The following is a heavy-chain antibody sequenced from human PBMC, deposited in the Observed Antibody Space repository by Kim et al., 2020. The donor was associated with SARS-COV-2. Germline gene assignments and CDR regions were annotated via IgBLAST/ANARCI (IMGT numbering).Heavy chain of an antibody. J-gene: IGHJ4*02. Sequence: GGSLRLSCVVSGFTFSNACMSWVRQAPGKGLEWLGRIKSEIDGGTTQYAAPVKGRFTISRDDSKNTLYLQMNSLKTEDTAVYYCTTDKVTPTTFNVYLGQGSLVTVSS. CDR3: TTDKVTPTTFNVY. D-gene: IGHD3-16*01. V-gene: IGHV3-15*01. CDR1: GFTFSNAC. CDR2: IKSEIDGGTT.